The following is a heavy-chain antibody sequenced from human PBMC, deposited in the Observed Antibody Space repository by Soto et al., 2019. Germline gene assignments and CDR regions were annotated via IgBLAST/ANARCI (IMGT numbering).Heavy chain of an antibody. CDR2: INPSGGST. J-gene: IGHJ1*01. CDR1: GYTFTSYY. Sequence: ASVKVSCKASGYTFTSYYMHWVRQAPGQGLEWMGIINPSGGSTSYAQRFQGRVTMTRDTSTSTVYMELSSLRSEDTAVYYCARDMNGITMIVVVTPSFQHWGQGTTVTVSS. D-gene: IGHD3-22*01. V-gene: IGHV1-46*01. CDR3: ARDMNGITMIVVVTPSFQH.